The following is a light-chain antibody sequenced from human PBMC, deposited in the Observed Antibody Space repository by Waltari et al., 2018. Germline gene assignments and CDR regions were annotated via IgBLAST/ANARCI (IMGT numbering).Light chain of an antibody. Sequence: DIVMTQSPDSLAVSLGERATINCQSNPSLLYSSNNKNYLAWYQRKAGQPPKLLTYWASTREYGVPDRFSASGSGTDFTLTISSLQAEDVAVYYCQQYYSSSYTFGQGTKLEIK. V-gene: IGKV4-1*01. CDR2: WAS. CDR3: QQYYSSSYT. CDR1: PSLLYSSNNKNY. J-gene: IGKJ2*01.